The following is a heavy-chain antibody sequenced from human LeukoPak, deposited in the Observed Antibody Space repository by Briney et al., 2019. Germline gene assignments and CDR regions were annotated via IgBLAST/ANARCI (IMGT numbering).Heavy chain of an antibody. CDR2: INPNSGGT. D-gene: IGHD3-10*01. Sequence: ASVKVPCKASGYTFTGYYMHWVRHAPGQGLEWKGWINPNSGGTNYAQKFQGRVTMTRDTSISTAYMELSRLRSDDTAVYYCARDWYCSGSYGAWWFDPWGQGTLVTVSS. CDR3: ARDWYCSGSYGAWWFDP. CDR1: GYTFTGYY. V-gene: IGHV1-2*02. J-gene: IGHJ5*02.